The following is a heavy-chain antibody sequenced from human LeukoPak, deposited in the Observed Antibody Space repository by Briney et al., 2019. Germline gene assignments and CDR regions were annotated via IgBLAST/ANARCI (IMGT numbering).Heavy chain of an antibody. CDR1: GFTVSSNY. V-gene: IGHV3-66*01. J-gene: IGHJ4*02. CDR3: ASPSDSSGYYSAYVFDS. CDR2: IYSGGST. D-gene: IGHD3-22*01. Sequence: GGCLRLSCAASGFTVSSNYMSWVRQTPGKGLEWVSSIYSGGSTYYADSVKGRFTIYRDNSKNMLYLQMNSLRAEDTAVYYCASPSDSSGYYSAYVFDSWGQGTLVTVSS.